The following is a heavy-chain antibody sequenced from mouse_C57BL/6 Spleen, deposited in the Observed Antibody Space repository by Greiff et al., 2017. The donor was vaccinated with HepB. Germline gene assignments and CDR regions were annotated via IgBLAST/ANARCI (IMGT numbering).Heavy chain of an antibody. J-gene: IGHJ2*01. V-gene: IGHV1-50*01. CDR2: IDPSDSYT. CDR3: ARRGGHYFDY. CDR1: GYTFTSYW. Sequence: VQLQQPGAELVKPGASVKLSCKASGYTFTSYWMQWVKQRPGQGLEWIGEIDPSDSYTNYNQKFKGKATLTVDTSSSTAYMQLSSLTSEDSAVYYCARRGGHYFDYWGQGTTLTVSS.